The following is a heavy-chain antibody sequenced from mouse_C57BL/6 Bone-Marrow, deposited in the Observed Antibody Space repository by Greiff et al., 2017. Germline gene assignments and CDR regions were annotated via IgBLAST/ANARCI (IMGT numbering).Heavy chain of an antibody. CDR3: ARVYDGYSWFAY. CDR1: GYTFTSYW. V-gene: IGHV1-69*01. Sequence: QVQLQQPGAELVMPGASVKLSCKASGYTFTSYWMHWVKQRPGQGLEWIGEIDPSDSYTNYNQKFKGKSTLTVDKSSSTAYMQLSSLTSEDSAVYYGARVYDGYSWFAYWGQGTLVTVSA. CDR2: IDPSDSYT. D-gene: IGHD2-3*01. J-gene: IGHJ3*01.